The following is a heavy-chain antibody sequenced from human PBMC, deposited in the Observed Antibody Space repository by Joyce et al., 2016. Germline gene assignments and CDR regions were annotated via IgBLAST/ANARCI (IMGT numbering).Heavy chain of an antibody. D-gene: IGHD3-10*01. CDR2: INPNSGGS. CDR3: ARQSIYYYGSEYYFDS. CDR1: EYTFSDSY. J-gene: IGHJ4*02. V-gene: IGHV1-2*06. Sequence: QVQLVQSGAEVKKPGASVKVSCKASEYTFSDSYIHWIRQAPGQGLEWRGRINPNSGGSDSAQRFQGRVTMTRDTSSTTAYMELSRLRSDDTAVYYCARQSIYYYGSEYYFDSWGQGTLVTVSS.